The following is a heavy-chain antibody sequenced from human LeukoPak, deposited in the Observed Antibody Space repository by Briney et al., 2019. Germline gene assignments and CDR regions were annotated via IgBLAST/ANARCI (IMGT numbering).Heavy chain of an antibody. D-gene: IGHD3-22*01. Sequence: ASVKVSCKASGYTFTSYGISWVRQAPGQGLERMGIINPSGGSTSYAQKFQGRVTMTRDTSTSTVYMELSSLRSEDTAVYYCARDSPDYYDSSGLLLDWGQGTLVTVSS. V-gene: IGHV1-46*01. J-gene: IGHJ4*02. CDR2: INPSGGST. CDR3: ARDSPDYYDSSGLLLD. CDR1: GYTFTSYG.